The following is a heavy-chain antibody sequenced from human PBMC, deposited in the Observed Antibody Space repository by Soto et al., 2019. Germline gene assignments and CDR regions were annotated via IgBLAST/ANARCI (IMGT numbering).Heavy chain of an antibody. J-gene: IGHJ4*02. V-gene: IGHV1-18*01. Sequence: QVQLVQSGAEVKKPGASVKVSCKASGYTFTNYGISWVRQASGQGLEWMGWINAYNGNTKYAQKLQGRVTMTTDTSTSTAYMELRSLRSDDTALYYCARDQAMAQFDYWGQGTLVTVSS. CDR2: INAYNGNT. CDR3: ARDQAMAQFDY. D-gene: IGHD5-18*01. CDR1: GYTFTNYG.